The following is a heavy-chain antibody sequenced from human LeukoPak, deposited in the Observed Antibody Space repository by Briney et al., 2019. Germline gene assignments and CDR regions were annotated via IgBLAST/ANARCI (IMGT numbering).Heavy chain of an antibody. CDR2: ITSNGDRT. D-gene: IGHD1-26*01. CDR3: ARVGSWDAFDI. V-gene: IGHV3-64*01. Sequence: GGSLRLSCAASGFTFSNSAMHWVRQAPGKGPEYVSAITSNGDRTCYANSVKGRFTISRDNSKNTLYLQMGSLRAEDMAVYYCARVGSWDAFDIWGQGTMVTVSS. J-gene: IGHJ3*02. CDR1: GFTFSNSA.